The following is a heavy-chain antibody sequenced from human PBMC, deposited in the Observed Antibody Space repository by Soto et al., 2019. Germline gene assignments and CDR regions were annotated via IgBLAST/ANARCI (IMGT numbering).Heavy chain of an antibody. D-gene: IGHD4-17*01. CDR2: ISGSGSST. V-gene: IGHV3-23*01. CDR1: GFTFSNYA. J-gene: IGHJ4*02. Sequence: EVQLLESGGGLVQPGGSLRLSCAASGFTFSNYAMSWVRQAPGKGLEWVSVISGSGSSTYYADSVKGRFTISRDNSKNTVYLHLNSLTADDAAVEYCVRDVTTMTTGGDYWGQGTLVTVSS. CDR3: VRDVTTMTTGGDY.